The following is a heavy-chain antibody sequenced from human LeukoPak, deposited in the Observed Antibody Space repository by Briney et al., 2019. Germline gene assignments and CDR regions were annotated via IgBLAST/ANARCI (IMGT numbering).Heavy chain of an antibody. CDR3: ARSVNWFDP. V-gene: IGHV4-59*08. Sequence: SETLSLTCTVSGGSISSYYWSWIRQPPGKGLEWIGYIYYSGSTNYNPSRKSRVTISVDTSKNQSSLKLSSVTAADTALYYCARSVNWFDPWGQGTLVTVSS. J-gene: IGHJ5*02. CDR1: GGSISSYY. CDR2: IYYSGST.